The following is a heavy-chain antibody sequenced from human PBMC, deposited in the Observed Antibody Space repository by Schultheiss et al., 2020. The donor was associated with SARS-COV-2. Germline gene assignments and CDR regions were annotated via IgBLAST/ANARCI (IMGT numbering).Heavy chain of an antibody. V-gene: IGHV1-2*02. Sequence: ASVKVSCKASGYTFTGYYMHWVRQAPGQGLEWMGWINPNSGGTNYAQKFQGRVTMTRNTSISTAYMELSSLRSEDTAVYYCTKGSGRDLLPCDPWGQGTLVTFSS. D-gene: IGHD1-26*01. J-gene: IGHJ5*02. CDR3: TKGSGRDLLPCDP. CDR2: INPNSGGT. CDR1: GYTFTGYY.